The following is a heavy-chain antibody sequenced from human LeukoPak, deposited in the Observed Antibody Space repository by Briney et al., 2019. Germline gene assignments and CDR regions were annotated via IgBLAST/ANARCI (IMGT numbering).Heavy chain of an antibody. V-gene: IGHV3-23*01. CDR1: GFTFSIYA. J-gene: IGHJ4*02. D-gene: IGHD1-26*01. Sequence: QPGGSLRLSCAASGFTFSIYAISWVRQAPGKGLEWVSTISGSGGSTYYADSVKGRYTISRDNSKNTLYLQMNSLRAEDTAVYYCAKSSFGNYYGFDYWGQGTLVTVSS. CDR3: AKSSFGNYYGFDY. CDR2: ISGSGGST.